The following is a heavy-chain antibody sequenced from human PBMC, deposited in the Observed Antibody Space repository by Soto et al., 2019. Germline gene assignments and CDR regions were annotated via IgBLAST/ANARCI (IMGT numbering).Heavy chain of an antibody. CDR3: ARLGGSLVRGTYQYYGMDV. CDR1: VYSFTSFW. J-gene: IGHJ6*02. D-gene: IGHD3-10*01. CDR2: IDPSDSNT. V-gene: IGHV5-10-1*01. Sequence: RESLKISCKGSVYSFTSFWISWVRQVPGKGLEWMGRIDPSDSNTDYSPSFGGHVTISADKSSSTAYLQWSSLKASDTAMYYCARLGGSLVRGTYQYYGMDVWGQGTTVTVSS.